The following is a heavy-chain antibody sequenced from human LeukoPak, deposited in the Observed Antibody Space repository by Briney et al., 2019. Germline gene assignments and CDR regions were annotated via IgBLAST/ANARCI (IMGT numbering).Heavy chain of an antibody. Sequence: GGSLRLSCAASGFIFSTYWMNWVRQAPGKGLEWVANIKEDGSAKYYVDSVKGRFTISRDNARNLLYLQMNCLRAEDTAVYYCVMDMDVWGQGTTVTVSS. CDR1: GFIFSTYW. V-gene: IGHV3-7*05. J-gene: IGHJ6*02. CDR3: VMDMDV. CDR2: IKEDGSAK.